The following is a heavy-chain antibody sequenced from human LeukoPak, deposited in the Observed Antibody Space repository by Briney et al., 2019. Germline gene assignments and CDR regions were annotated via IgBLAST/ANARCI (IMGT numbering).Heavy chain of an antibody. CDR1: GFIFTSYA. D-gene: IGHD3-16*01. CDR2: ISGSGATT. V-gene: IGHV3-23*01. J-gene: IGHJ4*02. CDR3: AKGARLRLGEDFDY. Sequence: PGGSLRLSCAASGFIFTSYAMSWVRHTPGKGLEWVSGISGSGATTYSADSVKGRLTISRDNSKNTVYLQMNSLRAEDTAVYYCAKGARLRLGEDFDYWGQGTLVTVSS.